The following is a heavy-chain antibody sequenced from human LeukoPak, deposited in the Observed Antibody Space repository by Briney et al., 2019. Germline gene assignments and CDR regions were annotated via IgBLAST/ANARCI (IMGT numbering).Heavy chain of an antibody. Sequence: PSQTLSLTCTVSGGSISSGSYYWSWIRQPAGKGLEWIGRIYTSGSTNYNPSLKSRVTISVDTSKNQFSLKLSSVTAADTAVYYCARQDPLGYYFDYWGQGTLVTVSS. V-gene: IGHV4-61*02. CDR3: ARQDPLGYYFDY. CDR1: GGSISSGSYY. J-gene: IGHJ4*02. CDR2: IYTSGST.